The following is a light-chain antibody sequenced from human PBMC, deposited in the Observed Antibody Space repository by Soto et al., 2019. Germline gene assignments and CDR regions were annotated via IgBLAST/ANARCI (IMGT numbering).Light chain of an antibody. CDR1: SSDVGAYNY. J-gene: IGLJ1*01. CDR2: EVS. V-gene: IGLV2-8*01. CDR3: SSYAGSNNYV. Sequence: QSALTQPPSASGSPGQSVTISCTGTSSDVGAYNYVSWYQQHPGKAPKLMIYEVSKRPSGVPDRFSGSKSANTASLTVSGLHAEDEADYYCSSYAGSNNYVFGTGTKLTVL.